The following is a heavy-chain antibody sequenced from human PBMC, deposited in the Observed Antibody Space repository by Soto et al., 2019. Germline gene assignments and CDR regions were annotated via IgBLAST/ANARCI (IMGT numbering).Heavy chain of an antibody. CDR3: ARGLIDYYDSSGYFFDY. J-gene: IGHJ4*02. CDR1: GGSISSYY. V-gene: IGHV4-4*07. D-gene: IGHD3-22*01. Sequence: SETLSLTCTVSGGSISSYYWSWIRQPAGKGLEWIGRIYTGGSTNYNPSFKSRVTMSVDTSKNQFSLKLSSVTAADTAVYYCARGLIDYYDSSGYFFDYWGQGTLVTVSS. CDR2: IYTGGST.